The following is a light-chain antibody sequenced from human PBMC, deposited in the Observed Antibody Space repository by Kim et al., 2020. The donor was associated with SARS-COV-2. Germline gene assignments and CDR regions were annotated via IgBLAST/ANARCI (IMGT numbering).Light chain of an antibody. V-gene: IGKV3-15*01. CDR2: GAS. Sequence: VSPREGATLSCWASQSVSSSLVWYQQKPGQAPRLLIYGASTRATGIPGRFSGSGSGTEFSLTITSLQSEDFAVYYCHQYNNWPLTFGGGTKVDIK. CDR1: QSVSSS. J-gene: IGKJ4*01. CDR3: HQYNNWPLT.